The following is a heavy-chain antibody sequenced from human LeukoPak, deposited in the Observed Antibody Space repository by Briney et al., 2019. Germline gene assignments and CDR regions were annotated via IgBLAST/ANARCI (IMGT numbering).Heavy chain of an antibody. J-gene: IGHJ3*02. Sequence: GASVKASCKASGYTFTSYAMHWVRQAPGQRLEWMGWINAGNGNTKYSQKFQGRVTITRDTSASTAYMELSSLRSEDTAVYYCARVVPAALGTSGAFDIWGQGTMVTVSS. CDR2: INAGNGNT. V-gene: IGHV1-3*01. D-gene: IGHD2-2*01. CDR1: GYTFTSYA. CDR3: ARVVPAALGTSGAFDI.